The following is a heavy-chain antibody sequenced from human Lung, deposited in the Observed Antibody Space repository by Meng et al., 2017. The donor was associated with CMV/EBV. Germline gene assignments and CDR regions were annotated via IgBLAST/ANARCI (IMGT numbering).Heavy chain of an antibody. V-gene: IGHV3-7*01. J-gene: IGHJ3*02. CDR2: IEQDGSEK. Sequence: GESLKISCAASGFTFSSYWMSWVRQAPGKGLEWVANIEQDGSEKYYVDSVKGRFTISRDNAKNSLYLQMNRLRAEETAVYYGASPQRGAFDIWGQGTLVTGSS. CDR3: ASPQRGAFDI. CDR1: GFTFSSYW. D-gene: IGHD6-25*01.